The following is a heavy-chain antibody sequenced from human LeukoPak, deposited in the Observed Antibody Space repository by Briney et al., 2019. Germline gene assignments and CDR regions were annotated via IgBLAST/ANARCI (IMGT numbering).Heavy chain of an antibody. CDR2: ISTNTGNP. D-gene: IGHD2-15*01. CDR3: ARVWVVDSRDNWFDP. Sequence: ASVKVSCKASGYTFTGYYMHWVRQAPGQGLEWMGWISTNTGNPTYAQGFTGRFVFSLDTSVSTAYLQISSLKAEDTAVYYCARVWVVDSRDNWFDPWGQGTLVTVSS. CDR1: GYTFTGYY. J-gene: IGHJ5*02. V-gene: IGHV7-4-1*02.